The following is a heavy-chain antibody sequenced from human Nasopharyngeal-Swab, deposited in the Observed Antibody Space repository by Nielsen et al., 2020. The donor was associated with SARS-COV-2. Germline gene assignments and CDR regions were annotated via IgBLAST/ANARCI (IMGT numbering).Heavy chain of an antibody. CDR1: GFSLSNARMG. Sequence: SGPTLVKPTETCTLTCTVSGFSLSNARMGVSWIRQPPGKALEWLAHIFSNDEKSYSTSLKSRLTISKDTSKSQVVLTMTNMDPVDTATYYCARIVNSYFDFWSGYTDAFDIWGQGTMVTVSS. CDR3: ARIVNSYFDFWSGYTDAFDI. J-gene: IGHJ3*02. CDR2: IFSNDEK. D-gene: IGHD3-3*01. V-gene: IGHV2-26*01.